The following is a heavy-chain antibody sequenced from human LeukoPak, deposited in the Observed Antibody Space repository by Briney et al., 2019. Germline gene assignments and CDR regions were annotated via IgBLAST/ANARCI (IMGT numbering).Heavy chain of an antibody. CDR3: AREQGGIAAAPPFDY. CDR2: ISSSGSTI. CDR1: GFTFSSYE. Sequence: GGSLRLSCAASGFTFSSYEMNWVRQAPGEGLEWVSYISSSGSTIYYADSVKGRFTISRDNAKNSLYLQMNSLRAEDTAVYYCAREQGGIAAAPPFDYWGQGTLVTVSS. V-gene: IGHV3-48*03. D-gene: IGHD6-13*01. J-gene: IGHJ4*02.